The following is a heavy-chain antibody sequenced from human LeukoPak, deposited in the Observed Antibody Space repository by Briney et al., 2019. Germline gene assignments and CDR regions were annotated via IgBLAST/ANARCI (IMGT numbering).Heavy chain of an antibody. Sequence: AGTLRLSCAASGFTISSYALTWVRQAPGKGLEWVSGISGSGSSSYYADSVKGRITISRDNYKNTLYLQMHSLRAADTALYSGANAQHFGWLSFDYWGQGTLVTVSS. CDR1: GFTISSYA. CDR2: ISGSGSSS. D-gene: IGHD3-9*01. J-gene: IGHJ4*01. CDR3: ANAQHFGWLSFDY. V-gene: IGHV3-23*01.